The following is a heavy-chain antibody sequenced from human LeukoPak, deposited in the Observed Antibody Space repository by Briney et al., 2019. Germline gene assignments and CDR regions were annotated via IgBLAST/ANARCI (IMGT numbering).Heavy chain of an antibody. V-gene: IGHV3-23*01. D-gene: IGHD2-21*01. Sequence: GGSLRLSCVASGFTFWNYAVGWVPQAPGKGPEWVSSIINTGTATYYADAVKGRFTISRDNSKNTLYLQMSTLRVEDTALYYCVKDRAYLRRGFDDWGQGTLVTVSS. CDR1: GFTFWNYA. J-gene: IGHJ4*02. CDR2: IINTGTAT. CDR3: VKDRAYLRRGFDD.